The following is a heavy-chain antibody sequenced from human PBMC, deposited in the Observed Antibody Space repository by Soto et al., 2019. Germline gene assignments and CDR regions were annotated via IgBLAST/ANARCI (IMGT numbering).Heavy chain of an antibody. D-gene: IGHD2-15*01. CDR3: ACEYIVVVVAPASPADAFDI. J-gene: IGHJ3*02. CDR2: IVVGSGNT. CDR1: GFTFTSSA. V-gene: IGHV1-58*02. Sequence: GASVKVSCKASGFTFTSSAMQWVRQARGQRLEWIGWIVVGSGNTNYAQKFQERVTITRDMSTSTAYMELSSLRSEDTAVYYFACEYIVVVVAPASPADAFDIWGQGTMVTVSS.